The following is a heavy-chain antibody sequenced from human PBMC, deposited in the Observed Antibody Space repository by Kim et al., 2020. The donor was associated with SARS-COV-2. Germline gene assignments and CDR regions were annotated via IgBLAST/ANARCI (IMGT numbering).Heavy chain of an antibody. J-gene: IGHJ6*02. Sequence: GGSLRLSCAASGFTFSSYGMNWVRQAPGKGLEWVALIWYDGSIQYYGDSVKGRFTISRDNSKNTLYLQMNSLRAEDTAVYYCARGLGGYNFPKEYFYYYYAMDVWGQGTTVTVSS. D-gene: IGHD5-12*01. V-gene: IGHV3-33*01. CDR1: GFTFSSYG. CDR3: ARGLGGYNFPKEYFYYYYAMDV. CDR2: IWYDGSIQ.